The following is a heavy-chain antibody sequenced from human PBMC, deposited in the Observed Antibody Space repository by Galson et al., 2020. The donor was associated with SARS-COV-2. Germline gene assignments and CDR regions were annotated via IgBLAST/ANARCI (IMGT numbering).Heavy chain of an antibody. CDR1: GGSFSGYY. D-gene: IGHD3-16*01. Sequence: SQASETLSLTCAVYGGSFSGYYWSWIRQPPGKGLEWIGEINHSGSTNYNPSLKSRVTISVDTSKNQFSLKLSSVTAADTAVYYCARRWAFGGVNLTYFGYWGQGTLVTVSS. V-gene: IGHV4-34*01. CDR2: INHSGST. J-gene: IGHJ4*02. CDR3: ARRWAFGGVNLTYFGY.